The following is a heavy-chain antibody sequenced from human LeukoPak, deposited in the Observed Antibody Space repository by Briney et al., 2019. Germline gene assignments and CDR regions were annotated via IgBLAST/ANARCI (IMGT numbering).Heavy chain of an antibody. V-gene: IGHV1-2*02. CDR3: ARVYDSSGYYSKGVAFGI. Sequence: ASVKVSCKASGYTFTGYYMHWVRQAPGQGLEWMGWINPNSGGTNYAQKFQGRVTMTRDTSISTAYMELSRLRSDDTAVYYCARVYDSSGYYSKGVAFGIWGQGTMVTVSS. J-gene: IGHJ3*02. CDR2: INPNSGGT. D-gene: IGHD3-22*01. CDR1: GYTFTGYY.